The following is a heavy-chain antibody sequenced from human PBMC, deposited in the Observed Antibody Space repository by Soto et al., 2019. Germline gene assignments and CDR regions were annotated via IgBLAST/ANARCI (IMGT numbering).Heavy chain of an antibody. V-gene: IGHV4-31*11. CDR1: GGSVNGYY. D-gene: IGHD3-3*01. CDR3: ARDQVTIFGVVPGP. J-gene: IGHJ5*02. Sequence: PSETLSLTCAVYGGSVNGYYWSWIRQHPGKGLEWIGYIYYSGSTYYNPSLKSRVTISVDTSKNQFSLKLSSVTAADTAVYYCARDQVTIFGVVPGPWGQGTLVTVSS. CDR2: IYYSGST.